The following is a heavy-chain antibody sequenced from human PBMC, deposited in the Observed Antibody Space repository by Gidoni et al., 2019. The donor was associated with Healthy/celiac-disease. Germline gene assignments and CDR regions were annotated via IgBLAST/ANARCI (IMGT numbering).Heavy chain of an antibody. Sequence: EVQLVESGGGFVQPGGSLRLSCAASGFTFSSYWMHWCRQAPGKGLVWVSRINSDGSSTSYADSVKGRFTISRDNAKNTLYLQMNSLRAEDTAVYYCARVEDYYDSRGAFDIWGQGTMVTVSS. J-gene: IGHJ3*02. D-gene: IGHD3-22*01. CDR1: GFTFSSYW. CDR2: INSDGSST. V-gene: IGHV3-74*01. CDR3: ARVEDYYDSRGAFDI.